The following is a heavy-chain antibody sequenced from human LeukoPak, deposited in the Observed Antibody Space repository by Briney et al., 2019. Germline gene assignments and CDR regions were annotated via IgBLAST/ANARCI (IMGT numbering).Heavy chain of an antibody. J-gene: IGHJ6*02. V-gene: IGHV7-4-1*02. CDR3: ARDQITVVTGMDV. D-gene: IGHD4-23*01. CDR1: GYTFTDSY. CDR2: INTNTGNP. Sequence: ASVKVSCKPSGYTFTDSYMHWVRQAPGQGLEWMGWINTNTGNPTYAQGFTGRFVFSLDTSVSTAYLQISSLKAEDTAVYYCARDQITVVTGMDVWGQGTTVTVSS.